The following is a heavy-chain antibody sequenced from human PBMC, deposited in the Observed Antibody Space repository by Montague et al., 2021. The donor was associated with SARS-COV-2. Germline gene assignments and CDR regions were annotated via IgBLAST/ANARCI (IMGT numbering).Heavy chain of an antibody. V-gene: IGHV4-39*01. CDR2: IYYSGST. Sequence: SDTLSLTCSVSVGSIMSTTYHWGWIRQPPGKGLEWIGSIYYSGSTYYNPSLKSRVTISVDTSKNQFSLKLSSVTAADTAVYYCARSGRQRGHTTFDYWGQGTLVTVSS. CDR1: VGSIMSTTYH. CDR3: ARSGRQRGHTTFDY. J-gene: IGHJ4*02. D-gene: IGHD2-15*01.